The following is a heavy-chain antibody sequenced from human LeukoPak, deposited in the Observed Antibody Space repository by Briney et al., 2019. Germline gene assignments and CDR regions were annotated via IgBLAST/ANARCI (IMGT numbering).Heavy chain of an antibody. V-gene: IGHV1-69*04. CDR3: ARDISDYYDSSGRGYYFDY. D-gene: IGHD3-22*01. Sequence: SVKVSCKASGGTFSSYAISWVRQAPGQGLEWMGRIIPILGIANYAQKFQGRVTITADKSTSTAYMELSSLRSEDTAVYYCARDISDYYDSSGRGYYFDYWGQGTLVTVSS. CDR2: IIPILGIA. J-gene: IGHJ4*02. CDR1: GGTFSSYA.